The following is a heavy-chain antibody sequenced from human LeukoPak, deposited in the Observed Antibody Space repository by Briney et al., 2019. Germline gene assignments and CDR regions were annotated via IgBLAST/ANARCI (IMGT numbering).Heavy chain of an antibody. J-gene: IGHJ4*02. V-gene: IGHV1-18*04. CDR2: ISAYNGNT. Sequence: ASVKVSCKASGYTFTGYYMHWVRQAPGQGLEWMGWISAYNGNTNYAQKLQGRVTMTTDTSTSTAYIELRRLRSDDTAVYYCARAGHYDYVWGSYRNLLFDYWGQGTLVTVSS. CDR3: ARAGHYDYVWGSYRNLLFDY. CDR1: GYTFTGYY. D-gene: IGHD3-16*02.